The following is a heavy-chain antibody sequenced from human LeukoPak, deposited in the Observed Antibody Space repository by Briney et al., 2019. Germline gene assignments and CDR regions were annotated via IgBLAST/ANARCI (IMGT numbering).Heavy chain of an antibody. V-gene: IGHV1-2*06. CDR1: GYPFTGYY. CDR3: SKDGRGWSYFDY. J-gene: IGHJ4*02. D-gene: IGHD6-19*01. CDR2: INPITGVT. Sequence: ASVKVSCKASGYPFTGYYIHWVRQAPGQGLEWMGRINPITGVTDFAQQFKGRVTMTRDTSISTAYMELSSLRSDDTAVYYCSKDGRGWSYFDYWGQGTLVTVS.